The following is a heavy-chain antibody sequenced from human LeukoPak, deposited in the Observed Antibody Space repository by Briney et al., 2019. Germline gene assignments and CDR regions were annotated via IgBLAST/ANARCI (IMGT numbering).Heavy chain of an antibody. CDR2: INHSGST. CDR1: VGSFSGYY. Sequence: PSETLSLTCAVYVGSFSGYYWSWIRQPPGKGLEWIGEINHSGSTNYNPSLKSRVTISVDTSKNQFSLKLSSVTAADTAVYYCARGLSDNWNDNGAFDIWGQGTMVTVSS. J-gene: IGHJ3*02. D-gene: IGHD1-1*01. V-gene: IGHV4-34*01. CDR3: ARGLSDNWNDNGAFDI.